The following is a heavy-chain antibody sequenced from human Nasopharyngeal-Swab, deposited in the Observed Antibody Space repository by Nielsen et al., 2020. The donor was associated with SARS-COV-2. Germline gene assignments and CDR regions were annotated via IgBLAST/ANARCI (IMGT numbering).Heavy chain of an antibody. CDR3: ARAGTKGSVDY. V-gene: IGHV3-74*01. Sequence: GESLKISCAASGFTFSSYWMHWVRQAPGKGLVWVSRINSDGSSTSYADSVKGRFTVSRDNAKNSLYLQMNSLTAEDTAVYYCARAGTKGSVDYWGQGTLVTVSS. J-gene: IGHJ4*02. CDR2: INSDGSST. D-gene: IGHD2-15*01. CDR1: GFTFSSYW.